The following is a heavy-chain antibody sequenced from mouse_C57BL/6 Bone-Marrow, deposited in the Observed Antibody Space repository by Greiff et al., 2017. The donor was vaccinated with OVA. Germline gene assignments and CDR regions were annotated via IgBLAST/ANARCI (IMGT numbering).Heavy chain of an antibody. CDR2: INPNYGTT. D-gene: IGHD1-1*01. J-gene: IGHJ4*01. V-gene: IGHV1-39*01. CDR1: GYSFTDYN. Sequence: VQLQQSGPELVKPGASVKISCKASGYSFTDYNMNWVKQSNGKSLEWIGVINPNYGTTSYNQKFKGKATLTVDQSSSTAYMQLNSLTSVDSAVYYCANFITTVVPFAMDYWGQGTSVTVSS. CDR3: ANFITTVVPFAMDY.